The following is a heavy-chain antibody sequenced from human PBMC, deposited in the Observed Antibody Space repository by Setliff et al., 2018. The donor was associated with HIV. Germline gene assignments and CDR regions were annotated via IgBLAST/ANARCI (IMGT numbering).Heavy chain of an antibody. D-gene: IGHD3-10*01. CDR3: ARGALLAVFDFDH. CDR1: GYTFTTYS. Sequence: APVKVSCKASGYTFTTYSLHWVRQAPGQSLEWMGWINVGNGDTKYSQELQGRITITRDTSANTAYMELSSLRSDDTAIYFCARGALLAVFDFDHWGHGTLVTVSS. V-gene: IGHV1-3*01. CDR2: INVGNGDT. J-gene: IGHJ4*01.